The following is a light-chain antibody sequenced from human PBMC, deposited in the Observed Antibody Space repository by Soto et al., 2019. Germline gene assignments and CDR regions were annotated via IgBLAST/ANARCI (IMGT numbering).Light chain of an antibody. Sequence: IPLTQSPSSLSASVGDRVTITCRASQGIRSSLAWYQQKPGKAPKLLIYTASNLELGVPSRFSGSGSGTDFTLTISSLQPEDFATYYCQQLNSYAFGGGTKVEIK. V-gene: IGKV1-9*01. CDR2: TAS. CDR3: QQLNSYA. J-gene: IGKJ4*01. CDR1: QGIRSS.